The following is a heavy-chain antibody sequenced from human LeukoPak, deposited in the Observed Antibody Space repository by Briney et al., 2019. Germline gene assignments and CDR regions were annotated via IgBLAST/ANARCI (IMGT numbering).Heavy chain of an antibody. J-gene: IGHJ6*02. CDR3: AKDKGSSRYYYYGMDV. V-gene: IGHV3-30*18. CDR1: GFTFSSYG. Sequence: GGSLRLSSAASGFTFSSYGMHWVRQAPGKGLEWVAVISYDGSNKYYADSVKGRFTISRDNSKNTLYLQMNSLRAEDTAVYYCAKDKGSSRYYYYGMDVWGQGTTVTVSS. D-gene: IGHD6-13*01. CDR2: ISYDGSNK.